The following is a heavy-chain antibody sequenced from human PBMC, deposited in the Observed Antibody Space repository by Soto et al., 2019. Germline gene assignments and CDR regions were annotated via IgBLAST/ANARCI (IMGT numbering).Heavy chain of an antibody. V-gene: IGHV4-34*02. J-gene: IGHJ5*02. CDR1: GGSLSDSY. CDR3: AAGGGFIESRMVWFDP. D-gene: IGHD1-26*01. Sequence: QVQLQQWGAGLLTPSETLSLTCAVNGGSLSDSYWSWIRQTPGKGLEWIGSINHRGSINYNPSLRSRVTIPILTSKNEFSLRLTSVTAADTAIYYCAAGGGFIESRMVWFDPWGQGTLVTVSS. CDR2: INHRGSI.